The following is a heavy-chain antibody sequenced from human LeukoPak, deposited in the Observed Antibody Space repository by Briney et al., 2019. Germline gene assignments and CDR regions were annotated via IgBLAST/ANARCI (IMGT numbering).Heavy chain of an antibody. CDR2: IWYDGSNK. V-gene: IGHV3-33*01. Sequence: GRSLRLSCAASGFTFSSYVMHWVRQAPGKGLEWVTVIWYDGSNKYYADSVKGRFTISRDNAKNTLYLQMNSLRAEDTAAYYCARDYRYHLDVWGQGTTVTVSS. J-gene: IGHJ6*02. CDR3: ARDYRYHLDV. CDR1: GFTFSSYV. D-gene: IGHD3-16*02.